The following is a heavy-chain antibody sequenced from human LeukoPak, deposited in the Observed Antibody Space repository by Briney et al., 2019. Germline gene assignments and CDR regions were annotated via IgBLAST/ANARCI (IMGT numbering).Heavy chain of an antibody. Sequence: GESLKISCKGSAYNFANYWISWVRQMPGKGLEWMGRIDPSDSYTDYSPSFQGHVSLSVDKSINTAYLRWSGLKASDTATYYCARDQSGGSTFWYFDLWGRGTLVTVSS. D-gene: IGHD4-23*01. CDR1: AYNFANYW. J-gene: IGHJ2*01. CDR3: ARDQSGGSTFWYFDL. V-gene: IGHV5-10-1*01. CDR2: IDPSDSYT.